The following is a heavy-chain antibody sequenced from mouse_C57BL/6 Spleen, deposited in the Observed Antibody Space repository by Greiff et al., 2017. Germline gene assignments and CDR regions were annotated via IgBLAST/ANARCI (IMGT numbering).Heavy chain of an antibody. CDR2: IDPSDSYT. V-gene: IGHV1-69*01. CDR3: ASGAYDYGISYAMDY. CDR1: GYTFTSYW. J-gene: IGHJ4*01. D-gene: IGHD2-4*01. Sequence: VQLQQPGAELVMPGASVKLSCKASGYTFTSYWMHWVKQRPGQGLEWIGEIDPSDSYTNYNHKFKGKSTLTVDKSSSTAYMQLSSLTSEDSAVYDWASGAYDYGISYAMDYWGQGTSVTVSS.